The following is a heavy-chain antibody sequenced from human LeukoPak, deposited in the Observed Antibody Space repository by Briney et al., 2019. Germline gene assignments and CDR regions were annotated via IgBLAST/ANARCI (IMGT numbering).Heavy chain of an antibody. D-gene: IGHD2-15*01. Sequence: GGSLRLSCAASGFTFSSYSMNWVRQAPGKGLEWVSYISSSSSTIYYADSVKGRFTISRDNAKNSLYLQMNSLRAEDTAVYYCARAGVVVVAAVDYWGQGTLVTVSS. CDR3: ARAGVVVVAAVDY. CDR1: GFTFSSYS. CDR2: ISSSSSTI. J-gene: IGHJ4*02. V-gene: IGHV3-48*01.